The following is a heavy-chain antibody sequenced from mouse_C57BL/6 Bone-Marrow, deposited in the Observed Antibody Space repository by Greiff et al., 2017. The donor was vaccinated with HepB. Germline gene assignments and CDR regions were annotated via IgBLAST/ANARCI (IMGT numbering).Heavy chain of an antibody. D-gene: IGHD4-1*01. J-gene: IGHJ2*01. Sequence: EVQLVESGAELVMPGASVKLSCTASGFTIKDDYMHWVKQRPEQGLEWIGWIDPENGDTEYASKFQGKATITADTSSNTAYLQLSSLTSEDAAVYYYSRVTGRGYWGQGTTLTVSS. CDR1: GFTIKDDY. V-gene: IGHV14-4*01. CDR2: IDPENGDT. CDR3: SRVTGRGY.